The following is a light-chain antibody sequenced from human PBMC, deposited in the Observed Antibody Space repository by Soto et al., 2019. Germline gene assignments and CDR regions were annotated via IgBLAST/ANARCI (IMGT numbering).Light chain of an antibody. Sequence: EIVLTQSPGTLSLSPGERVSLSCGASQWFSGRNLAWYQQKPGQSPRLLIYSSSTRASGVPDRFRGSGSGTDFTLTITRLEPEDFAVYYCQQYGTWITFRQGTRLETK. CDR1: QWFSGRN. CDR3: QQYGTWIT. J-gene: IGKJ5*01. CDR2: SSS. V-gene: IGKV3-20*01.